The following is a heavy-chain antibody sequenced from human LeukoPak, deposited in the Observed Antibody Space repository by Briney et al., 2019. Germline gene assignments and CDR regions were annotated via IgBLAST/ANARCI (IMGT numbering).Heavy chain of an antibody. V-gene: IGHV3-21*01. CDR3: AREFRYDMAV. CDR1: GFTFSSYS. Sequence: GGSLRLSCAASGFTFSSYSMNWVRQAPGKGLEWVSSISSSSSYKYYADSVKGRFTISRDNAKNSLYLQMNGLRAEDTAVYYCAREFRYDMAVWGQGPTVTVSS. CDR2: ISSSSSYK. J-gene: IGHJ6*02.